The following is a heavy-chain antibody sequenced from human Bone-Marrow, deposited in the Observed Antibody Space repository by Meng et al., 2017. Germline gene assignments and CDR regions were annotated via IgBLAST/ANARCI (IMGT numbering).Heavy chain of an antibody. Sequence: QVQLQRWGAGLLKPSETLSLTCAVYGGSFSGYYWSWIRQPPGKGLEWIGEINHSGSTNYNPSLKSRVTISVDTSKNQFSLKLSSVTAADTAVYYCARGRVVAATNPKFDYWGQGTLVTVSS. CDR1: GGSFSGYY. V-gene: IGHV4-34*01. CDR3: ARGRVVAATNPKFDY. J-gene: IGHJ4*02. CDR2: INHSGST. D-gene: IGHD2-15*01.